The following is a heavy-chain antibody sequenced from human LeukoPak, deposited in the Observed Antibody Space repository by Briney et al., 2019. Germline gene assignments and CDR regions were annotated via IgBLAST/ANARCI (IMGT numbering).Heavy chain of an antibody. CDR3: AKDMGQIPELYYDSSGYDI. J-gene: IGHJ3*02. D-gene: IGHD3-22*01. CDR1: GFTFDDYD. CDR2: ISWDGGST. Sequence: GGSLRLSCAASGFTFDDYDMHWVRQAQGKGLEWVSVISWDGGSTYYAESVKGRFAIYRDNSKNSLYLQMNSLRAEDTALYYCAKDMGQIPELYYDSSGYDIWGQGTMVTVSS. V-gene: IGHV3-43D*04.